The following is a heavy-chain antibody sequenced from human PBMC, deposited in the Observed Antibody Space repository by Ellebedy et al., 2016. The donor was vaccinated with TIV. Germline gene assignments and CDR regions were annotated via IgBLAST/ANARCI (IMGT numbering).Heavy chain of an antibody. CDR1: GGSVSSGSYY. D-gene: IGHD6-13*01. V-gene: IGHV4-61*01. Sequence: MPSETLSLTCTVSGGSVSSGSYYWSWIRQPPGKGLEWIGYIYYSGSTNYNPSLKSRVTISVDTSKNQFSLKLSSVTAADTAVYYCARAYSSSWYKAWGQGTLVTVSS. CDR2: IYYSGST. J-gene: IGHJ5*02. CDR3: ARAYSSSWYKA.